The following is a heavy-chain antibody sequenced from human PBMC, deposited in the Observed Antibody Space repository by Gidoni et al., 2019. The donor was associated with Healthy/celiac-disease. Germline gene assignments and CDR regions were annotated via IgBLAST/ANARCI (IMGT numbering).Heavy chain of an antibody. Sequence: QLQLQESGPGLEKPSETLSLTCTVSGGSISSSSYYWGWIRQPPGKGLAWIGSIYYGGSTYYNPSLKRRVTISVDTSKNQFSLKLSSVTAADTAVYYCARHFHPRHSSSPWFDYWGQGTLVTVSS. CDR2: IYYGGST. CDR1: GGSISSSSYY. J-gene: IGHJ4*02. D-gene: IGHD6-6*01. CDR3: ARHFHPRHSSSPWFDY. V-gene: IGHV4-39*01.